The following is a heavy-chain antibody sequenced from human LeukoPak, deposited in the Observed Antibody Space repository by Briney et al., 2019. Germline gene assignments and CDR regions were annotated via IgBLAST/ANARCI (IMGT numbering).Heavy chain of an antibody. D-gene: IGHD5-18*01. J-gene: IGHJ4*02. CDR2: INHSGST. CDR1: GGSFGGYY. V-gene: IGHV4-34*01. CDR3: AREGWIQLWLLLDY. Sequence: SETLSLTCAVYGGSFGGYYWSWIRQPPGKGLEWIGEINHSGSTNYNPSLKSRVTISVDTSKNQFSLKLSSVTAADTAVYYCAREGWIQLWLLLDYWGQGTLVTVSS.